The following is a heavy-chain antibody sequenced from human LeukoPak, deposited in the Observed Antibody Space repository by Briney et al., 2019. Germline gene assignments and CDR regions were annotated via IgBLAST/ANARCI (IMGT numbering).Heavy chain of an antibody. D-gene: IGHD1-26*01. V-gene: IGHV1-69*05. J-gene: IGHJ4*02. CDR3: ARVFARSGEIRGSYYYY. CDR2: TIPIFGTA. CDR1: GDTFSGYA. Sequence: GASVKVSCKASGDTFSGYAINWVRQAPGQGLERLGGTIPIFGTANYAQKFQGRVAITTDESTSTAYMELSSLRSEDTAVYYCARVFARSGEIRGSYYYYWGQGTLVTVSS.